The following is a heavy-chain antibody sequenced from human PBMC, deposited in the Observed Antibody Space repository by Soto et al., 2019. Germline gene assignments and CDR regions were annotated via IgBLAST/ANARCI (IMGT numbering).Heavy chain of an antibody. CDR3: ARFWGSSETRGY. CDR2: MNPNSGNT. D-gene: IGHD3-16*01. J-gene: IGHJ4*02. Sequence: QVQLVQSGAEVKKPGASVKVSCKASGYTFTSYDINWVRQATGQGLEWLGWMNPNSGNTGYAQKCQGRVTMTRNTSISTAYMELSSLRSEDTAVYYCARFWGSSETRGYWGQGTLVTVSS. CDR1: GYTFTSYD. V-gene: IGHV1-8*01.